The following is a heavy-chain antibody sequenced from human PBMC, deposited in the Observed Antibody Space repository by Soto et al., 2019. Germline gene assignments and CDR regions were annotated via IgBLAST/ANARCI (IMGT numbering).Heavy chain of an antibody. CDR3: AKQRADYGSGADTFYFDS. D-gene: IGHD3-10*01. J-gene: IGHJ4*02. CDR2: LSGSGGTT. CDR1: GVTFSDYA. Sequence: GGSLRLSCTVSGVTFSDYAMNWVRQAPGKGLEWVSSLSGSGGTTYYADSVKGRFIISRDNSKNTLYLLMNSLRAEDTALYYCAKQRADYGSGADTFYFDSWGQGALVTVSS. V-gene: IGHV3-23*01.